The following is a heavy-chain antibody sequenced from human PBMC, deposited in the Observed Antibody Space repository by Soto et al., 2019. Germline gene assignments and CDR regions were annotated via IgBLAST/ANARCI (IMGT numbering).Heavy chain of an antibody. CDR3: AKDXIAXNGVWEPFDM. J-gene: IGHJ3*02. CDR2: LVGSGADI. CDR1: GFNFPAYA. V-gene: IGHV3-23*01. D-gene: IGHD2-8*01. Sequence: EVQLLESGGGLVQPGGSLRLSCAASGFNFPAYAMNWVRQAPGKGLQWVSGLVGSGADINYADSVRGRFTVSRDNSRNTLYLQXNSLRDEDTAVYYCAKDXIAXNGVWEPFDMWGRGTKVTVSS.